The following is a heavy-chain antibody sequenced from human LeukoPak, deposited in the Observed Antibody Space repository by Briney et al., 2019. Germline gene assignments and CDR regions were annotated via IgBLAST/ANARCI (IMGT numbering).Heavy chain of an antibody. J-gene: IGHJ6*02. V-gene: IGHV3-21*01. CDR1: GFTFSTCS. Sequence: GGSLRLSCAASGFTFSTCSINWVRQAPGEGLEWVSSISSISGYTYYADSVKGRFSISRDNAKNSLNLQMNSLRAEDTAVYYCARAPGNYYGMDVWGQGTTVTATS. CDR2: ISSISGYT. CDR3: ARAPGNYYGMDV.